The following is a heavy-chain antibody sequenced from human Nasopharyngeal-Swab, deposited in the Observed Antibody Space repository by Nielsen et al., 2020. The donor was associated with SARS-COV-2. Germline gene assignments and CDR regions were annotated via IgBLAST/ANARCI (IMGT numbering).Heavy chain of an antibody. D-gene: IGHD6-6*01. CDR2: IYSTEIT. CDR1: GGSFSGSH. CDR3: ARGPYSRSSLWVH. Sequence: SETLSLTCAVYGGSFSGSHWSWIRQPPGKGLEWIGYIYSTEITKYNPSLGSRVTMSGDTSKNQVYLKLKSLTAADTAVYYCARGPYSRSSLWVHWGQGTLVTVSS. J-gene: IGHJ4*02. V-gene: IGHV4-59*01.